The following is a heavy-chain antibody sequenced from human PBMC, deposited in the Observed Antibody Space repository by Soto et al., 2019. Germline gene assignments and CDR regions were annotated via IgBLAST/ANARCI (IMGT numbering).Heavy chain of an antibody. V-gene: IGHV1-18*01. J-gene: IGHJ4*02. Sequence: QVHLVQSGAEVKKPGASVKVSCKGSGYAFTTYGITWVRQAPGQGLEWMGWISAHNGNTNYAQTLQGRVTVTRDTFASTAYMELRGLRSGDTAMYYCARGRYGDYWGQGALVTVSS. D-gene: IGHD1-1*01. CDR3: ARGRYGDY. CDR1: GYAFTTYG. CDR2: ISAHNGNT.